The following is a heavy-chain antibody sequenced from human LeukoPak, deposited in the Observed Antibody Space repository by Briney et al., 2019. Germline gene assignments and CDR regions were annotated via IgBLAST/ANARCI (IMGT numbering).Heavy chain of an antibody. CDR3: VGGNLDY. D-gene: IGHD4-23*01. V-gene: IGHV4-4*07. Sequence: SETLSLTCTVSGDSISSYYWGWIRQPAGKGLEWIGRIYSSGSTKYNPSLKSRVTMSVDTSKNQFSLKLRSVTAADTAVYYCVGGNLDYWGQGTLVTVSS. CDR2: IYSSGST. J-gene: IGHJ4*02. CDR1: GDSISSYY.